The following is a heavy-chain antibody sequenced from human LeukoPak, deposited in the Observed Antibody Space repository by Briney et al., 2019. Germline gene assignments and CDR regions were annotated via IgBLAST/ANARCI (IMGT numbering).Heavy chain of an antibody. CDR1: GGSISGSSYY. V-gene: IGHV4-39*07. CDR2: IYYSGST. Sequence: SETLSLTCTVSGGSISGSSYYWGWIRQPPGKGLEWIGSIYYSGSTYYNPSLKSRVTISVDTSKNQFSLKLSSVTAADTAVYYCASGPPYSYGYYYYGMDVWGQGTTVTVSS. D-gene: IGHD5-18*01. CDR3: ASGPPYSYGYYYYGMDV. J-gene: IGHJ6*02.